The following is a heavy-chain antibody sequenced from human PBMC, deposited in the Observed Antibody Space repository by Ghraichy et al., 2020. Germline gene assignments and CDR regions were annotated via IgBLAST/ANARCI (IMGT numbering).Heavy chain of an antibody. Sequence: GGSLILSCAASGFTLSNYWMTWVRQAPGKGLEWVANINKDGSEQNYVDSVKGRFTISRDNAKNSLYLQVNSLRVEDTAVYHCARDLSPVYSGVWHDAFDIWGQGTMVTVSS. CDR1: GFTLSNYW. J-gene: IGHJ3*02. CDR2: INKDGSEQ. D-gene: IGHD6-19*01. CDR3: ARDLSPVYSGVWHDAFDI. V-gene: IGHV3-7*01.